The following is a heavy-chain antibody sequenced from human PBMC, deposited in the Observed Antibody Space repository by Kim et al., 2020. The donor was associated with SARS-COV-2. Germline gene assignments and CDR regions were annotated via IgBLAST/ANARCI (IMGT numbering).Heavy chain of an antibody. D-gene: IGHD3-3*01. CDR2: IYYSGST. Sequence: SETMSLTCTVSGGSISSYYWSWIRQPPGKGLEWIGYIYYSGSTNYNPSLKSRVTISVDTSKNQFSLKLSSVTAADTAVYYCARGGEDFWSGYPVWFDPWGQGTLVTVSS. CDR1: GGSISSYY. V-gene: IGHV4-59*13. CDR3: ARGGEDFWSGYPVWFDP. J-gene: IGHJ5*02.